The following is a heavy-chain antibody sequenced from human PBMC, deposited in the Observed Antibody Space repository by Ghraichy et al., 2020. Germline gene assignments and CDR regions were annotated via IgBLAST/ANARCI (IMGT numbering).Heavy chain of an antibody. Sequence: GGSLRLSCAAAGFTFSSYWMSWVRQAPGKGLEWVANIKKDGSEKYYVDSVKGRFTISRDNAKNSLYLQMNRLRAEDTAVYYCARDLGSGWYFDYWGQGTLVTVSS. V-gene: IGHV3-7*01. CDR2: IKKDGSEK. J-gene: IGHJ4*02. CDR3: ARDLGSGWYFDY. CDR1: GFTFSSYW. D-gene: IGHD6-19*01.